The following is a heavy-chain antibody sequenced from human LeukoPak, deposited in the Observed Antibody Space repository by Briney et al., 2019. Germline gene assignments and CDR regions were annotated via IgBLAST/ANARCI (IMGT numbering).Heavy chain of an antibody. Sequence: SETLSLTCTVSGGSIRSHYWSWIRQPPGKGLEWIGYIYYSGSTSYNPSLKSRVTISAATSKNQFSLNLSSVTAADTAVYYCARESMHENWFDPWGQGTLVTVSS. CDR2: IYYSGST. J-gene: IGHJ5*02. CDR3: ARESMHENWFDP. V-gene: IGHV4-59*08. D-gene: IGHD2-8*01. CDR1: GGSIRSHY.